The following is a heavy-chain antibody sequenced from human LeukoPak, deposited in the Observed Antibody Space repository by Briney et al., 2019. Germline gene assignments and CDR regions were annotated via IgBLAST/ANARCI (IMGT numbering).Heavy chain of an antibody. CDR2: INGDGSET. V-gene: IGHV3-74*01. CDR1: GFTLSNYW. J-gene: IGHJ4*02. Sequence: GGSLRLSCTASGFTLSNYWMHWVRQAPGKGLVWVSRINGDGSETYYADSVKGRFTSSRDNAKNSLYLQMNSLRAEDTAVYYCAKDHESDGYPCPDHWGLGTLVTVSS. CDR3: AKDHESDGYPCPDH. D-gene: IGHD3-22*01.